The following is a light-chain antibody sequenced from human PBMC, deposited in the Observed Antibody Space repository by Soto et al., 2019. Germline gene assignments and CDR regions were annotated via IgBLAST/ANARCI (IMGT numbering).Light chain of an antibody. Sequence: DVLMTQSPDSLAVSLCEVATITLRSSQSVLYSSNNKNYLAWYQQKPGQPPKLLIYWASTRESGVPDRFSGSGSGTDFTLTISSLQAEDVAVYYCQQYYSTPWTFGQGTKVDNK. J-gene: IGKJ1*01. CDR2: WAS. CDR1: QSVLYSSNNKNY. V-gene: IGKV4-1*01. CDR3: QQYYSTPWT.